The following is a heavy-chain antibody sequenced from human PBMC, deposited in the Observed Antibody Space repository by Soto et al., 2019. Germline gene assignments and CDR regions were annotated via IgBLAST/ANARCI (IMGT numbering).Heavy chain of an antibody. D-gene: IGHD6-6*01. V-gene: IGHV4-31*03. CDR2: VYYSGIT. Sequence: SETLSLTCTVSGDSITSPNYYWSWIRQHPGKGLEWIGYVYYSGITHYNPSLKSRVTTSMDTSKNQFSLNLTSVTAADTAVYYCARALGSSPLSYWGQGTLVTVSA. J-gene: IGHJ4*02. CDR3: ARALGSSPLSY. CDR1: GDSITSPNYY.